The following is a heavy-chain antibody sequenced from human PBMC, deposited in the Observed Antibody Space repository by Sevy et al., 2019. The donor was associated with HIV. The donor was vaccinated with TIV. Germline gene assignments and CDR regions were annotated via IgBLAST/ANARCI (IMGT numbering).Heavy chain of an antibody. V-gene: IGHV4-39*01. CDR1: GGSISRSSYY. Sequence: SETLSLTCTVSGGSISRSSYYWGWIRQPPGKGLEWIGSMYYSGSTYYKPSLKSRVTISEDTSKNQFSLKLSSVTAADTAVYYCASEYRSSSTYHYFYGMDVWGQGTTVTVSS. CDR3: ASEYRSSSTYHYFYGMDV. J-gene: IGHJ6*02. CDR2: MYYSGST. D-gene: IGHD6-6*01.